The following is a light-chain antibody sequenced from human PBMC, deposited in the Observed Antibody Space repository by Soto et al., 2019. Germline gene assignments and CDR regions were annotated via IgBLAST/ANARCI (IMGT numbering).Light chain of an antibody. CDR2: GAS. CDR3: QQYGVSPFT. V-gene: IGKV3-20*01. Sequence: EIVLTQSPGTLSLSPGEKATLSCRASQSLSSSYLAWYQQTPGQAPRLLIYGASSRATGIPDRFSGSGSGTDFTLTISRLEPEDFAVYSCQQYGVSPFTFGPGTKVDIK. J-gene: IGKJ3*01. CDR1: QSLSSSY.